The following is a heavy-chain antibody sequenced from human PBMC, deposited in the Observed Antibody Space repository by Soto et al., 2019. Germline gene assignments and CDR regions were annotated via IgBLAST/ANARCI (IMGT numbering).Heavy chain of an antibody. J-gene: IGHJ5*02. CDR3: VSPHSESSNAFDL. CDR1: GSSFSHYA. Sequence: PGGSLRLSCAASGSSFSHYAMHWVRQPPGKGLEWVALISYDGENQYFTDSVRGRFTISRDNSKTAVYLEMNNLRLDDTATYYCVSPHSESSNAFDLWGQGTLVTVSS. V-gene: IGHV3-30*04. CDR2: ISYDGENQ. D-gene: IGHD3-10*01.